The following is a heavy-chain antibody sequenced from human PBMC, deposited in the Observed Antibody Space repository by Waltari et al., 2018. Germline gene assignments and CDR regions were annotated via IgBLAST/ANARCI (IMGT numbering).Heavy chain of an antibody. CDR1: AFTFSSHG. Sequence: QVQLVESGGGVAQPGMSLRLSCAASAFTFSSHGMHWVRQAPGKGLEWVAVIWYDGSNKSYADSVKGRFTISRDNSKNTLYLQMNSLRAEDTAVYYCMCFGESFDHWGQGILVTVSS. CDR3: MCFGESFDH. D-gene: IGHD3-10*01. J-gene: IGHJ4*02. V-gene: IGHV3-33*01. CDR2: IWYDGSNK.